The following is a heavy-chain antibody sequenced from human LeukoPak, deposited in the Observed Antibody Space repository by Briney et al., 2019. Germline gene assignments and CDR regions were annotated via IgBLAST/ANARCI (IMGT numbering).Heavy chain of an antibody. Sequence: GESLQISCQGSGYSFTSYWIGWVRQMPGKGLEWMGIIYPGDSDTRYSPSFQGQVTISADKSISTAYLQWSSLKASDTAMYYCARQGYSSGWSRAFGYWGQGTLVTVSS. CDR2: IYPGDSDT. CDR1: GYSFTSYW. D-gene: IGHD6-19*01. V-gene: IGHV5-51*01. J-gene: IGHJ4*02. CDR3: ARQGYSSGWSRAFGY.